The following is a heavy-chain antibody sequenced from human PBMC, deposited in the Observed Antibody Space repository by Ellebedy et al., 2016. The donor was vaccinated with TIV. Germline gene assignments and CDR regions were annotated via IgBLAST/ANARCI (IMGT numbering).Heavy chain of an antibody. CDR2: IYYSGST. Sequence: MPSETLSLTCTVSGGSISSYYWSWIRQPPGKGLEWIGYIYYSGSTNYNPSLKSRVTISVDTSKNQFSLKLSYVTAADTAVYYCAGEGRQQLFTEDIDYWGQGTVVTVSS. J-gene: IGHJ4*02. CDR1: GGSISSYY. D-gene: IGHD5-18*01. V-gene: IGHV4-59*01. CDR3: AGEGRQQLFTEDIDY.